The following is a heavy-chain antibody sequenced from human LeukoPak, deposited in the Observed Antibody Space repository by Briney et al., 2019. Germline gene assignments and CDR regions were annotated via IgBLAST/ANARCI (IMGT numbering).Heavy chain of an antibody. V-gene: IGHV3-48*02. D-gene: IGHD6-25*01. CDR2: ISPSSSAI. CDR1: GFTFSGYS. CDR3: ARAAYASGPDY. Sequence: AGSLRLSCAASGFTFSGYSMNWVRQAPGKGLEWVSYISPSSSAIHYPDSVNGRFTISRDNAKNSLYLQMNSLRDDDTAVYYCARAAYASGPDYWGQGSLVTVSS. J-gene: IGHJ4*02.